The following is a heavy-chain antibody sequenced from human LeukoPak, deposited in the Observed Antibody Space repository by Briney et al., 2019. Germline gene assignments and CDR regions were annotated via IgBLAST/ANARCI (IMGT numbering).Heavy chain of an antibody. J-gene: IGHJ4*02. D-gene: IGHD3-3*01. CDR3: ARGGDLWPTFGLDY. CDR1: GDSVSSNSAA. CDR2: TYYRSKWYN. Sequence: SQTLSLTCAISGDSVSSNSAAWNWIRQSPSRGLEWLGRTYYRSKWYNDYAVSVKSRITINPDTSKNQFSLQLSSVTAADTAVYYCARGGDLWPTFGLDYWGQGTLVTVSS. V-gene: IGHV6-1*01.